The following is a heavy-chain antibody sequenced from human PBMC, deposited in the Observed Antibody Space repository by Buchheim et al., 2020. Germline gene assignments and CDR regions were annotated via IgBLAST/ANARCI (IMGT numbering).Heavy chain of an antibody. CDR2: ISGSGGST. CDR3: AKGVGADTYCFDY. D-gene: IGHD1-26*01. V-gene: IGHV3-23*04. Sequence: EVQLVESGGGLGQPGVSLRLSCAASGFTFSSYAMSWVRQAPGKGLEWVSAISGSGGSTYYADYVKGRFTISRDNYQNKLYLQMYSLRVEDTAIYYCAKGVGADTYCFDYWGRGTL. J-gene: IGHJ4*02. CDR1: GFTFSSYA.